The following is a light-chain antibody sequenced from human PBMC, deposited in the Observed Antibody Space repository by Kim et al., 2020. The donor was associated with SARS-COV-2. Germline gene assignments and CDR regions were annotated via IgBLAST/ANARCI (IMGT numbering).Light chain of an antibody. J-gene: IGLJ1*01. CDR2: EVS. Sequence: QSALTQPASVSGSPGQSITISCTGTSSDVGGYNYVSWYQKYPGKAPKLMIYEVSNRPSGVPNRFSGFKSGNTASLTISGLQAEDEAYYYCSSYTSTSTLVFGTGTKV. CDR3: SSYTSTSTLV. V-gene: IGLV2-14*01. CDR1: SSDVGGYNY.